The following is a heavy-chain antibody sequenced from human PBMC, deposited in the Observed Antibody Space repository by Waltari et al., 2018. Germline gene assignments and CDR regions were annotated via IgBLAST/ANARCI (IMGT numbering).Heavy chain of an antibody. V-gene: IGHV1-2*06. CDR1: GYTFTGYY. Sequence: QVQLVQSGAEVKKPGASVKVSCKAYGYTFTGYYMHWVRQAPGQGLEWMGRINPNSGGTNYAQKVRGRVTMTREPSISTAYMELSRLRSDDTAVYYCARDSLMHWFDPWGQGTLVTVSS. CDR3: ARDSLMHWFDP. J-gene: IGHJ5*02. D-gene: IGHD3-16*01. CDR2: INPNSGGT.